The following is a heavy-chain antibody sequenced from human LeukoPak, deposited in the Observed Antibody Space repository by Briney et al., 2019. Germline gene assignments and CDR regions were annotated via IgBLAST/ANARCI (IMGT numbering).Heavy chain of an antibody. D-gene: IGHD6-19*01. CDR3: GRDRAVTWTGAVNI. CDR2: IKQDGSQK. Sequence: AGGSLRLSCAASGFTFSRYWMSWVRQAPGKGLEYVANIKQDGSQKFYMDSVKGRFTISRDNAKTSVYLQMNSLGVEDTAVYYCGRDRAVTWTGAVNIWGQGTMVTVSS. V-gene: IGHV3-7*01. J-gene: IGHJ3*02. CDR1: GFTFSRYW.